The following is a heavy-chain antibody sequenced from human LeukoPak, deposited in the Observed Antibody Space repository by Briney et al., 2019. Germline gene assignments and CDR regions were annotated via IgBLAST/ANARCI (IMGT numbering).Heavy chain of an antibody. CDR1: GFTFSSYE. D-gene: IGHD3-3*01. CDR3: ARDPLGEPYDFWSGYSTV. CDR2: ISSSGGTI. Sequence: GGSLRLSCAASGFTFSSYEMNWVRQAPGKGLEWISYISSSGGTIYYADSVKGRFTISRDNAKNSLYLQMNGLRAEDTALYYCARDPLGEPYDFWSGYSTVWGQGTLVTVSS. J-gene: IGHJ4*02. V-gene: IGHV3-48*03.